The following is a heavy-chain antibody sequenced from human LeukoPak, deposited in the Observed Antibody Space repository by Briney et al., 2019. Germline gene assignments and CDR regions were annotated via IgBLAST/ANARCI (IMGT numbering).Heavy chain of an antibody. CDR2: ISSSSSYI. Sequence: KTGGSLRLSCAACGFTFSSYIMNWVRQAPGKGLEWVSSISSSSSYIYYADSVKGRFTISRDNAKNSLYLQMNSLRAEDTAVYYCAKGGSCFTMVQVDYWGQGTLVTVSS. CDR1: GFTFSSYI. D-gene: IGHD3-10*01. J-gene: IGHJ4*02. CDR3: AKGGSCFTMVQVDY. V-gene: IGHV3-21*04.